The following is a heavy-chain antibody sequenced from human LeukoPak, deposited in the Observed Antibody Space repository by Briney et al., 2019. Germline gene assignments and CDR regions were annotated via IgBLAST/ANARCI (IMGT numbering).Heavy chain of an antibody. Sequence: ASVKVSCKASGYTYTGYYMHWVRQAPGQALEWMGRINPNSGGTNYAQKFQGRVTMTRDTSISTAYMELSRLRSDDTSVYCCARDVGLWLLNRGDWGQGTLVTVSS. CDR1: GYTYTGYY. V-gene: IGHV1-2*06. CDR3: ARDVGLWLLNRGD. J-gene: IGHJ4*02. CDR2: INPNSGGT. D-gene: IGHD5-24*01.